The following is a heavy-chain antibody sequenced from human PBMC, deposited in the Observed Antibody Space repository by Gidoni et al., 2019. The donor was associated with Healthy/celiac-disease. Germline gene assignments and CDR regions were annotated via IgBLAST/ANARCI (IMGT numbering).Heavy chain of an antibody. D-gene: IGHD3-10*01. J-gene: IGHJ4*02. V-gene: IGHV3-48*03. Sequence: EVQLVASGGGLVQPGGSLSLTCAASRFTFRSYAMNWVGQSAGKGLEWVSDISRSGITIYYADSVKGRFTISRYNAKNSLYLQMTSLSAEDTAVYYCARSPRKGCGELSLDYWGQGTLVTVSS. CDR1: RFTFRSYA. CDR3: ARSPRKGCGELSLDY. CDR2: ISRSGITI.